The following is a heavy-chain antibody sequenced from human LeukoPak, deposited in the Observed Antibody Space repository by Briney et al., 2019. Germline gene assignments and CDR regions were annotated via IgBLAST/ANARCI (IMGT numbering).Heavy chain of an antibody. V-gene: IGHV4-34*01. CDR1: GGSFSLYY. J-gene: IGHJ3*02. CDR2: INHSGNT. CDR3: ARVGHPTQRRVLSTVTVPTAGAFDI. D-gene: IGHD4-17*01. Sequence: PSETLSLTCAVYGGSFSLYYWTWIRQSPGKGLEWIGEINHSGNTNYNPSMKSRVTISVDTSKNQFSLRLNSVTAADTAIYYCARVGHPTQRRVLSTVTVPTAGAFDIWGQGTMVTVSS.